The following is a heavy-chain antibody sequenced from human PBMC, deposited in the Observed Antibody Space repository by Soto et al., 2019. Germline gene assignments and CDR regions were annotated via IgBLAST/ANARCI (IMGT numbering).Heavy chain of an antibody. CDR3: AREIILDEQLVPWFDP. Sequence: QVKLVQSGAEVKKPGASVKVSCKASGYTFTSYGISWVRQAPGQGLEWMGWISAYNGNTNYAQKLQGRVTMTTDTSTSTAYMELRSLRSDDTAVYYGAREIILDEQLVPWFDPWGQGTLVTVSS. D-gene: IGHD6-13*01. CDR1: GYTFTSYG. J-gene: IGHJ5*02. V-gene: IGHV1-18*01. CDR2: ISAYNGNT.